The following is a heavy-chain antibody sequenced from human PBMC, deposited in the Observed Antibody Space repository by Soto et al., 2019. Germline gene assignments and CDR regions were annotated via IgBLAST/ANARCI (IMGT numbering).Heavy chain of an antibody. Sequence: PGGSLRLSCAASGFTFSSYSMNWVRQAPGKGLEWVSYISSSSSTIYYADSVKGRFTISRDNAKNSLYLQMNSLRAEDTAVYYCARDGYGSGSYYHFDYWGQGTLVTVSS. D-gene: IGHD3-10*01. CDR3: ARDGYGSGSYYHFDY. V-gene: IGHV3-48*01. CDR2: ISSSSSTI. J-gene: IGHJ4*02. CDR1: GFTFSSYS.